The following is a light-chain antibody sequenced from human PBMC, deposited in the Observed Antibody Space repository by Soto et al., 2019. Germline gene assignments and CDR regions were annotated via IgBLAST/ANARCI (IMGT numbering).Light chain of an antibody. J-gene: IGLJ1*01. CDR2: DVT. Sequence: QSVLTQPPSASGSLGQSVTISCTGTSSDVGGYNYVSWYQQHPGKGPKLIIYDVTQRPSGVPDRFSGSKSGNTASLTVSGLQAEDEADYYCSSYAGSNNYVFGTGTKLTVL. CDR1: SSDVGGYNY. CDR3: SSYAGSNNYV. V-gene: IGLV2-8*01.